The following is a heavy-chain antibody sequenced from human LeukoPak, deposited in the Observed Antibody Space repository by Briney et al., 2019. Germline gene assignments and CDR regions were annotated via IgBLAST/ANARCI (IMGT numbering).Heavy chain of an antibody. V-gene: IGHV3-64D*06. D-gene: IGHD2-15*01. CDR2: ISSNGGST. CDR1: ALSLSIYD. Sequence: GGSVSLSCSASALSLSIYDTHWVRQTPGKKLEFVSAISSNGGSTYYAGSVKGRFAISRDNSKNTLYLQMSSLRAEDTAVYYCVKDRTAWYSDWGQGTLVTVSS. CDR3: VKDRTAWYSD. J-gene: IGHJ4*02.